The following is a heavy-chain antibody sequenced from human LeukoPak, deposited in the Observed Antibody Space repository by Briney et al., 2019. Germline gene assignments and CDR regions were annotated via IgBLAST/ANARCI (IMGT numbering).Heavy chain of an antibody. V-gene: IGHV5-51*01. Sequence: GASLKISCKCSGYSFTSYWIGWVRQMPGKGLERVGIIYPGDSDTRYSPSFQGQVTISADKPISTAYLQWSSLKASDTAMYYCARLPRLYCSSTSCYTGWFDPWGQGTLVTVSS. D-gene: IGHD2-2*02. CDR3: ARLPRLYCSSTSCYTGWFDP. J-gene: IGHJ5*02. CDR1: GYSFTSYW. CDR2: IYPGDSDT.